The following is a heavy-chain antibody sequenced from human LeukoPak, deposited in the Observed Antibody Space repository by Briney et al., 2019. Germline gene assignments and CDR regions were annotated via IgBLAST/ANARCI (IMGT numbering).Heavy chain of an antibody. V-gene: IGHV3-30*18. J-gene: IGHJ4*02. Sequence: GGSLRLSCAASGVTFSSYGMHWVRQAPGKGLERVAVISYDGSNKYYADSVKGRFTISRDNSKNTLYLQMNSLRAEDTAVYYCAKDGWEYDILTGYFDYWGQGTLVTVSS. CDR2: ISYDGSNK. CDR1: GVTFSSYG. CDR3: AKDGWEYDILTGYFDY. D-gene: IGHD3-9*01.